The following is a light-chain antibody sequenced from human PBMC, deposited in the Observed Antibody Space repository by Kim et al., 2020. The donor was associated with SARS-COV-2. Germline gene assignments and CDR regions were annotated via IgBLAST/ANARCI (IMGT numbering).Light chain of an antibody. V-gene: IGLV1-47*01. CDR3: AAWDDSLSGVV. CDR1: SSTIGSNY. CDR2: RNN. J-gene: IGLJ2*01. Sequence: GQRVTTSCSGSSSTIGSNYVYWYQQLPGTAPKLLIYRNNQRPSGVPDRFSGSKSGTSASLAISGLRSEDEADYYCAAWDDSLSGVVFGGGTQLTVL.